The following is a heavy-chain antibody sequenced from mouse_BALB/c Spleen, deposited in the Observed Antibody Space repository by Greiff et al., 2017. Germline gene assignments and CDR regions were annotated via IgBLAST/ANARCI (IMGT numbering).Heavy chain of an antibody. D-gene: IGHD1-1*01. CDR2: IDPANGNT. J-gene: IGHJ3*01. V-gene: IGHV14-3*02. Sequence: VQLKQSGAELVKPGASVKLSCTASGFNIKDTYMHWVKQRPEQGLEWIGRIDPANGNTKYDPKFQGKATITADTSSNTAYLQLSSLTSEDTAVYYCARGSYYGSTLFAYWGQGTLVTVSA. CDR1: GFNIKDTY. CDR3: ARGSYYGSTLFAY.